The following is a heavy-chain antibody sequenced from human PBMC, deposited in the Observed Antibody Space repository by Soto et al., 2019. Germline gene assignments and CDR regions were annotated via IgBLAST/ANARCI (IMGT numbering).Heavy chain of an antibody. D-gene: IGHD4-4*01. Sequence: QVQLVQSGAEVKKPGSSVRVSCQASGGTFTTYAFNWVRQAPGQGLEWMGGIIPMYNKPNYAPNFLGRVTISAAPSTSTAYMELTSLRSEDTAVYFCARGYSGGYYYAMDVCGQGTTVTVSS. CDR3: ARGYSGGYYYAMDV. V-gene: IGHV1-69*01. CDR1: GGTFTTYA. CDR2: IIPMYNKP. J-gene: IGHJ6*02.